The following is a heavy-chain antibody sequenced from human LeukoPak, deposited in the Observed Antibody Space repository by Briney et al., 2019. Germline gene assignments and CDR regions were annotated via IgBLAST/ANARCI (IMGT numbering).Heavy chain of an antibody. V-gene: IGHV3-53*01. Sequence: GGSLRLSCAASGFTFSSYSMNWVRQAPGKGLEWVSVIYSGGSTYYADSVKGRFTISRDNSKNTLYLQMNSLRAEDTAVYCCARDRWELPDYYYYGMDVWGQGTTVTVSS. CDR1: GFTFSSYS. J-gene: IGHJ6*02. CDR3: ARDRWELPDYYYYGMDV. CDR2: IYSGGST. D-gene: IGHD1-26*01.